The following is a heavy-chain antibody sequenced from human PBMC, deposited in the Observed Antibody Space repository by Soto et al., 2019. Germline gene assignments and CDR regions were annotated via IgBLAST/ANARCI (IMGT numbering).Heavy chain of an antibody. CDR3: AREGPAPYYYSGMDV. CDR1: GYSFTTYG. CDR2: ISGYNGNT. V-gene: IGHV1-18*01. Sequence: QVQLVQSRGEVKKPGASVKVSCKTSGYSFTTYGISWVRQAPGQGLEWMGWISGYNGNTNYAQNLQGRVTMTTDTSTSTAYMELRSLRSDDTAVYYCAREGPAPYYYSGMDVWGQGSTVNVSS. J-gene: IGHJ6*02.